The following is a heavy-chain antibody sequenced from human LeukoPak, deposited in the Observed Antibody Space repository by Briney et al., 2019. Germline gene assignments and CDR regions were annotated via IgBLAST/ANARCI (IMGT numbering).Heavy chain of an antibody. Sequence: PTASVKVSCKASGYTFTSYAMHWVRQAPGQRLEWMGWINAGNGNTKYSQKFQGRVTITRDTSASTAYMELSSLRSEDTAVYYCARIPHCGGDCYSYGNKYYYGMDVWGQGTTVTVSS. CDR1: GYTFTSYA. D-gene: IGHD2-21*02. CDR2: INAGNGNT. V-gene: IGHV1-3*01. CDR3: ARIPHCGGDCYSYGNKYYYGMDV. J-gene: IGHJ6*02.